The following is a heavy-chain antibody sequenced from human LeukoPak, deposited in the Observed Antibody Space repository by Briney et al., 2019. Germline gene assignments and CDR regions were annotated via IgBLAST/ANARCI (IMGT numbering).Heavy chain of an antibody. J-gene: IGHJ4*02. CDR1: GYTFSSYS. CDR3: ARDGRTTGDY. CDR2: ISSSSSYI. V-gene: IGHV3-21*01. Sequence: GGSLRLSCAASGYTFSSYSMNWVRQAPGKGLEWVSSISSSSSYIYYADSVKGRFTISRDNAKNSLYLQMNSLRAEDTAVYYCARDGRTTGDYWGQGTLVTVSS. D-gene: IGHD1-1*01.